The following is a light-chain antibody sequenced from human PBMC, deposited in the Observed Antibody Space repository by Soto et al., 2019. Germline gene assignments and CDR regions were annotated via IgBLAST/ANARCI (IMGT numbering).Light chain of an antibody. V-gene: IGKV3-20*01. CDR1: QSVGSSY. Sequence: EIVLTQSPGTLSLSPGERATLSCRASQSVGSSYLAWYLQKPGQAPRLLIYGASDRATGIPDRFSGRGSGTDFTLTISSLQPEDFATYYCLQDYNYPLTFGGGTKVDIK. J-gene: IGKJ4*01. CDR3: LQDYNYPLT. CDR2: GAS.